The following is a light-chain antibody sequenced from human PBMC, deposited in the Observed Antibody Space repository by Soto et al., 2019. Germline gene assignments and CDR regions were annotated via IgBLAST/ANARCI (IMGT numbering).Light chain of an antibody. Sequence: QSALTQPPSASGSPGQSVTISCTGTSSDVGAYNYVSWYQQEPGKAPKLMIYAVNKRPSGVPDRFSGSKSGNTASLTVSGLRAADEADYYCAAWDDRLDVFGTGTKLTVL. V-gene: IGLV2-8*01. J-gene: IGLJ1*01. CDR2: AVN. CDR3: AAWDDRLDV. CDR1: SSDVGAYNY.